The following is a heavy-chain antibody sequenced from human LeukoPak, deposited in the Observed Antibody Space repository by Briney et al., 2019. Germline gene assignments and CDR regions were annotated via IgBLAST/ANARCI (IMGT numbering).Heavy chain of an antibody. CDR2: INPSGGST. D-gene: IGHD2-2*01. Sequence: ASVKVSCKASGYTFTSYYMHWVRQAPGQGLEWMGIINPSGGSTSYAQKFQGRVTMTRDTSTSTVYKELSSLRSEDTAVYYCARAKVVVVPAAMGPRDWFDPWGQGTLVTVSS. CDR3: ARAKVVVVPAAMGPRDWFDP. V-gene: IGHV1-46*01. J-gene: IGHJ5*02. CDR1: GYTFTSYY.